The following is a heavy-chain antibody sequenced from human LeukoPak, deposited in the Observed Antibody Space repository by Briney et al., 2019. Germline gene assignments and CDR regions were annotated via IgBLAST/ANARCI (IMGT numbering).Heavy chain of an antibody. D-gene: IGHD3-22*01. CDR2: INYNGRT. V-gene: IGHV4-59*01. CDR1: GGSISSDY. Sequence: PSETLCLTCTGPGGSISSDYWRWSPKCPGKRLGWSGSINYNGRTKLRPSLQSRVTISLDTSNNHFSLQMRSVTAADTAVYYCARLIDYDNSGDPDTFDIWGQGTMVTVSS. CDR3: ARLIDYDNSGDPDTFDI. J-gene: IGHJ3*02.